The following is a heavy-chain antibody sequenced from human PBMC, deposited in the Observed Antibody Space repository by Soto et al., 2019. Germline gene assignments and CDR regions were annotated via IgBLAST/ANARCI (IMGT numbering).Heavy chain of an antibody. Sequence: GGSLRLSCAASGFTFDDYAMHWVRQAPGKGLEWVSGISWNSGSIGYADSVKGRFTISRDNAKNSLYLQMNSLRAEDTALYYCAKVVGGVSWGQGTLVTVSS. CDR3: AKVVGGVS. CDR2: ISWNSGSI. D-gene: IGHD6-13*01. V-gene: IGHV3-9*01. J-gene: IGHJ5*02. CDR1: GFTFDDYA.